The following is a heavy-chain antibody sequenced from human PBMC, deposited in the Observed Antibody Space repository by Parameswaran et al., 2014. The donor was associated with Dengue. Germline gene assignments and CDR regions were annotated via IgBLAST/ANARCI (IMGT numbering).Heavy chain of an antibody. J-gene: IGHJ6*03. CDR2: ISGSGGST. Sequence: WIRQPPGKGLEWVSAISGSGGSTYYADSVKGRFTISRDNSKNTLYLQMNSLRAEDTAVYYCACTTVTTNYYYYMDVWGKGTTVTVSS. CDR3: ACTTVTTNYYYYMDV. D-gene: IGHD4-17*01. V-gene: IGHV3-23*01.